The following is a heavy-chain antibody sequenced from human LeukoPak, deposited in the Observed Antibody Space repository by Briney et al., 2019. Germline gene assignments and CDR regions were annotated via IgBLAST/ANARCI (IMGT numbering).Heavy chain of an antibody. D-gene: IGHD4-23*01. CDR2: SGGDT. J-gene: IGHJ4*02. CDR3: TGGATAGGKLDY. V-gene: IGHV3-66*01. Sequence: SGGDTFYADSLQGRFTISRDDAKNTLFLQMNSLRADDTAVYYCTGGATAGGKLDYWGQGALVTVAS.